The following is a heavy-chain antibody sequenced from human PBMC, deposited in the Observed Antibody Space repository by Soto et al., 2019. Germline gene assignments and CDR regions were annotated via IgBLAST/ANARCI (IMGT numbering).Heavy chain of an antibody. J-gene: IGHJ4*02. CDR2: INPNSGGT. CDR1: GYTFSDYY. CDR3: AREPATAKPEGVDF. D-gene: IGHD1-1*01. Sequence: ASVKVSCKASGYTFSDYYIHWVRQAPGQGLEWMGWINPNSGGTKYAPKFQGGVTMNRDTSITTAYMELSRLRSGETAVYYCAREPATAKPEGVDFWGQGTLVTVSS. V-gene: IGHV1-2*02.